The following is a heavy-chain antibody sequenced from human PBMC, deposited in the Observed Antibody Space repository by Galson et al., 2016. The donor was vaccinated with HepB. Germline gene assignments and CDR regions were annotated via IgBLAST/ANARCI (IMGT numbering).Heavy chain of an antibody. J-gene: IGHJ5*02. V-gene: IGHV4-61*01. D-gene: IGHD6-25*01. CDR1: GGSVSSSSHL. CDR3: ARVRGAAAANNWLDP. Sequence: SETLSLTCSVSGGSVSSSSHLWTWIRQPPGKGLEWIGYIYHSGDTHYNPSLKSRVTMSLDTSKNQFSLNLTSVTAADTAVYYCARVRGAAAANNWLDPWGQGTPVTVSS. CDR2: IYHSGDT.